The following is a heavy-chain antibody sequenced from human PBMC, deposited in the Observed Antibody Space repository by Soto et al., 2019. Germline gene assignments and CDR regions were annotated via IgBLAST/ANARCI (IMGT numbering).Heavy chain of an antibody. D-gene: IGHD4-17*01. CDR2: ISAYNGNT. CDR1: GYTFTSYG. V-gene: IGHV1-18*01. J-gene: IGHJ3*02. Sequence: ASVKVSCKASGYTFTSYGISWVRQAPGQGLEWMGWISAYNGNTNYAQKLQGRVTMTTDTSTSTAYMELRSLRSDDTAVYYCARDPIEQTTANAFDIWGQGTMVTVSS. CDR3: ARDPIEQTTANAFDI.